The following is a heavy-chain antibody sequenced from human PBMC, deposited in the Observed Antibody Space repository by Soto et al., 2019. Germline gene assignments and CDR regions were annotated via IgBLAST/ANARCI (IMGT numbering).Heavy chain of an antibody. J-gene: IGHJ3*02. CDR2: ISFDAYKN. CDR1: GFTFNHYN. D-gene: IGHD3-10*01. V-gene: IGHV3-33*05. Sequence: GGSLRLSCAASGFTFNHYNMHWVRQAPGKGLDWVAVISFDAYKNYYADSVRGRFTISRDNSNNTLHLQMDSLTAADTATYYCVREGGSGTHLGFDIWGQGTMVTVSS. CDR3: VREGGSGTHLGFDI.